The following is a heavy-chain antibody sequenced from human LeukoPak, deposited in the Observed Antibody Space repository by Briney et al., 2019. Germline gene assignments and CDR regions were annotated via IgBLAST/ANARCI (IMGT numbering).Heavy chain of an antibody. J-gene: IGHJ4*02. V-gene: IGHV3-30*02. CDR1: GFTFSSYG. D-gene: IGHD2-8*01. Sequence: PGGSLRLSCAASGFTFSSYGMHSVRQAPGKGLECVAFIWYDGSNKYYADSVKGRFTISRDNSKNTLYLQMNSLRAEDTAVYYCANLNGRKGFDYWGQGTLVTVSS. CDR3: ANLNGRKGFDY. CDR2: IWYDGSNK.